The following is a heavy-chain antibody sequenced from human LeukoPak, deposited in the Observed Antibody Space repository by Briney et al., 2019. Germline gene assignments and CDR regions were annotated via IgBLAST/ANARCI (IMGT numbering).Heavy chain of an antibody. CDR3: ARATPGYSSGWYEGPEAFDI. D-gene: IGHD6-19*01. Sequence: SETLSLTCTVSGYSISSGYYWGWIRQPPGKGLDWIGSIYHSGSTYYNPSLKSRVTISVDTSKNQFSLKLSSVTAADTAVYYCARATPGYSSGWYEGPEAFDIWGQGTMVTVSS. CDR1: GYSISSGYY. CDR2: IYHSGST. V-gene: IGHV4-38-2*02. J-gene: IGHJ3*02.